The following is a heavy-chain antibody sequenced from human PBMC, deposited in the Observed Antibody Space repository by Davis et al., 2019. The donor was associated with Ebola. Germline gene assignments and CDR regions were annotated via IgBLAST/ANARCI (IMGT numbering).Heavy chain of an antibody. CDR2: INPNGGGT. J-gene: IGHJ4*02. V-gene: IGHV1-46*01. CDR3: ARERISIFGVAPTFDF. Sequence: ASVKVSCKASGYTFTSYYMHWVRQAPGQGLEWMGIINPNGGGTSYAQKFQGRVTMTRDTSTSTVYMELSSLRSEDTAVYYCARERISIFGVAPTFDFWGQGALVTVS. D-gene: IGHD3-3*01. CDR1: GYTFTSYY.